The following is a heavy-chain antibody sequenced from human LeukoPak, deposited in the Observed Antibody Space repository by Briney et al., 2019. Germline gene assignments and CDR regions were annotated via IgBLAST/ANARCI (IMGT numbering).Heavy chain of an antibody. CDR3: ARGRGRMITFGETKHYYFYMDV. CDR2: IKQDGSEK. J-gene: IGHJ6*03. Sequence: GGSLRLSCVASGFAFSSYWMNWVRQAPGKGLEWVANIKQDGSEKYYVDSVKGRFTISRDIAKNSLYLQMNSLRAEDTAVYYCARGRGRMITFGETKHYYFYMDVWGKGTTVTVSS. CDR1: GFAFSSYW. D-gene: IGHD3-16*01. V-gene: IGHV3-7*04.